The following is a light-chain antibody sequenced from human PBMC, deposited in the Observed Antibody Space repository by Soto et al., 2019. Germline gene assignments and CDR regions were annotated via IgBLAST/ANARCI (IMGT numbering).Light chain of an antibody. V-gene: IGKV3D-15*01. CDR2: AAS. J-gene: IGKJ4*01. Sequence: IAMTQSPATLSLSPGARATLSCSASQSVDNWLAWYQQKTGQAPKPLIFAASTRATGIPSRFSGSGSGTDFTLTISSLQSEDFGVYFCQQYDNWPLTFGVGTNV. CDR3: QQYDNWPLT. CDR1: QSVDNW.